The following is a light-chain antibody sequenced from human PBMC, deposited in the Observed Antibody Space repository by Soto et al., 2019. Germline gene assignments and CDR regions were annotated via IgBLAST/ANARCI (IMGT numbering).Light chain of an antibody. CDR3: TSYTSSSTLV. CDR1: SSDIGSYNY. CDR2: EVS. J-gene: IGLJ1*01. Sequence: QSVLTQPASVSGSPGQSITISCTGSSSDIGSYNYVSWYQQHPGKVPKIMIYEVSYRASGVPNRFSGSKSDNTASLTISGLQAGDEADYYCTSYTSSSTLVFGTGTKLTAL. V-gene: IGLV2-14*01.